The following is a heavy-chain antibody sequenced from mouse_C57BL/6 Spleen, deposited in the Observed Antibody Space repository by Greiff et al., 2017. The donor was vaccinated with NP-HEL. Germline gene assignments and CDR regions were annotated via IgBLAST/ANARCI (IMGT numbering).Heavy chain of an antibody. CDR1: GYAFSSSW. Sequence: VQLQQSGPELVKPGASVKISCKASGYAFSSSWMNWVKQRPGKGLEWIGRIYPGDGDTNYNGKFKGKATLTADKSSSTAYMQLSSLTSEDSAVYFCARDDYDGGAFAYWGQGTLVTVSA. V-gene: IGHV1-82*01. J-gene: IGHJ3*01. CDR3: ARDDYDGGAFAY. D-gene: IGHD2-4*01. CDR2: IYPGDGDT.